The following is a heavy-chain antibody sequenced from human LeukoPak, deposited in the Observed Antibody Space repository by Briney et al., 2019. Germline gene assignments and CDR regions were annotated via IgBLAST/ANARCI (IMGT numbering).Heavy chain of an antibody. CDR2: IYYSGST. D-gene: IGHD3-10*01. CDR1: GGSISSYY. Sequence: PSETLSLTCTVSGGSISSYYWSWIRQPPGKGLEWIGYIYYSGSTNYNPSLKSRVTISVDTSKNQFSLKLSSVTAADTAVYYCARGVRDGRYYYYYMDVWGKGTTVTVSS. J-gene: IGHJ6*03. V-gene: IGHV4-59*12. CDR3: ARGVRDGRYYYYYMDV.